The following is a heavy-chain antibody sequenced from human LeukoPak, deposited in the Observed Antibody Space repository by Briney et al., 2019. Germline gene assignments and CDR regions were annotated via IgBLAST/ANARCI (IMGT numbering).Heavy chain of an antibody. CDR3: ARETMLYQLLRYWYFDL. D-gene: IGHD2-2*01. Sequence: SQTLSLTCTVSGGSISSGDYYWSWIRQPPGKGLEWIGYIYYSGSTYYNPSLKSRVTISVDTSKNQFSLKLSSVTAADTAVYYCARETMLYQLLRYWYFDLWGRGTLVTVSS. J-gene: IGHJ2*01. CDR2: IYYSGST. V-gene: IGHV4-30-4*01. CDR1: GGSISSGDYY.